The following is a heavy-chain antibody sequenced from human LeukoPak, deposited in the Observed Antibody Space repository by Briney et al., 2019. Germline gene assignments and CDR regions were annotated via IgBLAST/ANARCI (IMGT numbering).Heavy chain of an antibody. V-gene: IGHV3-21*01. CDR3: ARDAFKGFGKRKEFDY. Sequence: PGGSLRLSCAASGFTFSSYAMSWVRQAPGKGLEWVSSISSSSYIYYADSVKGRFTISRDNAKNSLYLQMNSLRAEDTAVYYCARDAFKGFGKRKEFDYWGQGTLVTVSS. J-gene: IGHJ4*02. D-gene: IGHD3-10*01. CDR2: ISSSSYI. CDR1: GFTFSSYA.